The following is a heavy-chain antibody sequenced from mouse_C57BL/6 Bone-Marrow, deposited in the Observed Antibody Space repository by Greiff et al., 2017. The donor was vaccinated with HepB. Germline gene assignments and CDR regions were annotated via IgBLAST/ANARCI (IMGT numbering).Heavy chain of an antibody. CDR2: IYPRSGNT. Sequence: VKLMESGAELARPGASVKLSCKASGYTFTSYGISWVKQRTGQGLEWIGEIYPRSGNTYYNEKFKGKATLTADKSSSTAYMELRSLTSEDSAVYFCARRGGYNYAMDYWGQGTSVTVSS. CDR3: ARRGGYNYAMDY. CDR1: GYTFTSYG. V-gene: IGHV1-81*01. D-gene: IGHD2-2*01. J-gene: IGHJ4*01.